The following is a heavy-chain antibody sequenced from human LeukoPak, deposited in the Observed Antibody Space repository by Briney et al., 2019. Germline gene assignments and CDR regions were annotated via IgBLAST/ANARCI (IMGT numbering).Heavy chain of an antibody. V-gene: IGHV3-53*05. CDR1: GISVGSSY. Sequence: PGGSLRLSCAASGISVGSSYMTWVRQPPGKGLEWVSVIYSGGSTYYADSVKGRFTISRDNSKNMLYLQMNSLRVGDTAVYYCTDTVAGWGQGTLVTVSS. CDR3: TDTVAG. D-gene: IGHD4-23*01. CDR2: IYSGGST. J-gene: IGHJ4*02.